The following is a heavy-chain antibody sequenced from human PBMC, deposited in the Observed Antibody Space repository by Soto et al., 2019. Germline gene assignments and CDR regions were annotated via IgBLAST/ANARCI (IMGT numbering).Heavy chain of an antibody. J-gene: IGHJ4*02. CDR2: IIPILGIA. CDR3: AYIGVFDGY. D-gene: IGHD6-6*01. CDR1: GGTFSSYT. Sequence: ASVKVSCKASGGTFSSYTISWVRQAPGQGLEWMGRIIPILGIANYAQKFQGRVTMTEDTSTDTAYMELSSLRSEDTAVYYCAYIGVFDGYWGQGTLVTVSS. V-gene: IGHV1-69*02.